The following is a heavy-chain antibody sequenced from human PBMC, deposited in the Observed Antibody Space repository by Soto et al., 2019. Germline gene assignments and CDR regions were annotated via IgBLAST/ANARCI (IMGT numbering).Heavy chain of an antibody. J-gene: IGHJ4*02. D-gene: IGHD3-22*01. V-gene: IGHV3-30-3*01. CDR2: ISYDGSNK. CDR1: GFTFSSYA. Sequence: QVQLVESGGGVVQPGRSLRLSCAASGFTFSSYAMHWVRQAPGKGLEWVAVISYDGSNKYYADSVKGRFTISRDNSKNTLYLQMNSLRAEDTAVYYCARDYYDSSGYSDYWGQGTLVTVSS. CDR3: ARDYYDSSGYSDY.